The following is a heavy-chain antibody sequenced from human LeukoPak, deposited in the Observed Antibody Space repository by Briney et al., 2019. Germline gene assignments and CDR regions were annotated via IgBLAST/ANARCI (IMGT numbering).Heavy chain of an antibody. J-gene: IGHJ4*02. CDR1: GFTFSTYS. V-gene: IGHV3-21*01. D-gene: IGHD1-26*01. Sequence: GGSLRLSCAASGFTFSTYSMNWVRHAPGKGLEWVSSISSSSIYIYYADSVKGRFTISRNNAKDSLYLQMISLRAEDTAVYYCAIDLEGNSGSLDYWGQGTLVTVSS. CDR3: AIDLEGNSGSLDY. CDR2: ISSSSIYI.